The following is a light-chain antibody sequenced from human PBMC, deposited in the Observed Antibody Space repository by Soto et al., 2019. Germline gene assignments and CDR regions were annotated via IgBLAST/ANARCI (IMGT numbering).Light chain of an antibody. J-gene: IGLJ3*02. CDR2: DVT. CDR1: SSVLGGYNY. V-gene: IGLV2-11*01. CDR3: CSYAGSFTWV. Sequence: QSALTQPRSVSGSPGQSVTISCSGTSSVLGGYNYVSWYQHHPGKAPKLMIYDVTLRPSGVPDRFSGSKSGNTASLTISGLQAEDEADYYCCSYAGSFTWVFGGGTKLTVL.